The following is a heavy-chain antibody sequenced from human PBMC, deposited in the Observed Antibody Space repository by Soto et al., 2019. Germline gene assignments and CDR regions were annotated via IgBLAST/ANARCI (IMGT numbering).Heavy chain of an antibody. CDR2: IYPGDSDT. V-gene: IGHV5-51*01. CDR1: GYSFTSYW. CDR3: AIHQCSSSSTSCYGLPFYYYYYYGMDV. J-gene: IGHJ6*02. D-gene: IGHD2-2*01. Sequence: GESLKISCKGSGYSFTSYWIGWVRQMPGKGLEWMGIIYPGDSDTRYSPSFQGQVTISADKSISTAYLQWSSLKASDTDMYYCAIHQCSSSSTSCYGLPFYYYYYYGMDVWGQGTTVTVSS.